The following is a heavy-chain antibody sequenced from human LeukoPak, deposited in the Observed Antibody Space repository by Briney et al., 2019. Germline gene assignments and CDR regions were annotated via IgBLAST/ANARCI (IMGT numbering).Heavy chain of an antibody. D-gene: IGHD4-11*01. Sequence: PSETLSLTCTVSGGSISSYYWSWIRQPAGKGLEWIGRIYTSGSTNYNPSLKSRVTMSVDTSKNQFSLKLSSVTAADTAVYYCARETDYSNYSNWFDPWGQGTLVTVSS. CDR2: IYTSGST. J-gene: IGHJ5*02. CDR3: ARETDYSNYSNWFDP. V-gene: IGHV4-4*07. CDR1: GGSISSYY.